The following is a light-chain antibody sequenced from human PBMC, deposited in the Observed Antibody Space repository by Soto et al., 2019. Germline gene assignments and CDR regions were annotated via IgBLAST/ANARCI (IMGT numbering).Light chain of an antibody. CDR3: QQYNNWPWT. V-gene: IGKV3-15*01. CDR2: GAS. CDR1: QSVSSN. J-gene: IGKJ1*01. Sequence: EIVLTQSPGTLSLSPGERATLSCRASQSVSSNFAWCQQKPGQAPRLLIYGASTRATGIPARFSGSGSGTEFTLTISSLQSEDFAVYYCQQYNNWPWTFGQGTKVDIK.